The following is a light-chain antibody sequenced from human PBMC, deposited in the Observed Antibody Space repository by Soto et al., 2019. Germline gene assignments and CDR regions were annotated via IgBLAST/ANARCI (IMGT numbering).Light chain of an antibody. J-gene: IGLJ1*01. CDR3: SSYTSSSTLGV. V-gene: IGLV2-14*01. CDR1: SSDVGGYNY. Sequence: QSALTQPASVSGSPGQSITISCTGTSSDVGGYNYVSWYQQHPGKATKLMIYDISNRPSGVSKRFSGSKSGNTASLTNSGLQAEDEADYYCSSYTSSSTLGVFGTGTKVTVL. CDR2: DIS.